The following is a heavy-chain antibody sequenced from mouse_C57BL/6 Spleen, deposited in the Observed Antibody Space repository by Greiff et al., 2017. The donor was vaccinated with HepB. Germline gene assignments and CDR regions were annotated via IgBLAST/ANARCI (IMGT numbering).Heavy chain of an antibody. Sequence: QVQLQQSGAELVKPGASVKLSCKASGYTFTEYTIHWVKQRSGQGLEWIGWFYPGSGSIKYNEKFKDKATLTADKSSSTVYMELSRLTSEDSAVYFCAKHDDRDYYGSSYVGAMDYWGQGTSVTVSS. J-gene: IGHJ4*01. CDR3: AKHDDRDYYGSSYVGAMDY. CDR2: FYPGSGSI. D-gene: IGHD1-1*01. V-gene: IGHV1-62-2*01. CDR1: GYTFTEYT.